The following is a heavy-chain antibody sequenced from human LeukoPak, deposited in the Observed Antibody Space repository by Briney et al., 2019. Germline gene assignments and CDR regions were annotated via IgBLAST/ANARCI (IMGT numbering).Heavy chain of an antibody. CDR2: INPSGGST. D-gene: IGHD3-22*01. CDR1: GYTFTCYY. CDR3: ARDVENYYDSHDLDY. V-gene: IGHV1-46*01. J-gene: IGHJ4*02. Sequence: ASVKVSCKASGYTFTCYYMHWVRQAPGQGLEWMGIINPSGGSTSYAQKFQGRVTMTRDTSTSTVYMELSSLRSEDTAVYYCARDVENYYDSHDLDYWGQGTLVTVSS.